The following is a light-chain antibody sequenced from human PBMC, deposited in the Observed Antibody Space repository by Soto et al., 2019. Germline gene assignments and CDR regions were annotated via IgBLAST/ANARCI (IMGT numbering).Light chain of an antibody. Sequence: ETVMTQSPATLSVSPGEGATLSCRASQSVSSKLAWFQQKPAQAPRLLIYGASTRATGIPARFSGSGSGTEFTLTISGLQSEDFAVYYYQQYNDWPPFTFGQGTKLEIK. V-gene: IGKV3-15*01. CDR3: QQYNDWPPFT. CDR2: GAS. J-gene: IGKJ2*01. CDR1: QSVSSK.